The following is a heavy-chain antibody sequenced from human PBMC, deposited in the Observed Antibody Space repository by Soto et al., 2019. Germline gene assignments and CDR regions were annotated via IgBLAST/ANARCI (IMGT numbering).Heavy chain of an antibody. J-gene: IGHJ6*02. Sequence: SETLSLTCTVSGGSISSGDYYWSWIRQPPGKGLEWIGYIYYSGSTYYNPSLKSRVTISVDTSKNQFSLKLSSVTAADTAVYYCARGWEYCSGGSCYSWVYYYYGMDVWGQGTTVTVSS. CDR2: IYYSGST. D-gene: IGHD2-15*01. CDR1: GGSISSGDYY. V-gene: IGHV4-30-4*01. CDR3: ARGWEYCSGGSCYSWVYYYYGMDV.